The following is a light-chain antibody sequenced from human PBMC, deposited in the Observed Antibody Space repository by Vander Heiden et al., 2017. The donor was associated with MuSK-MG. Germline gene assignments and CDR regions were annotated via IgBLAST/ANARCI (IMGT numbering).Light chain of an antibody. CDR1: QSINSY. Sequence: DIQMTQSPSSLSASVGDRVTITCRASQSINSYLNGYQQKAGKAPKLLIYGASSLQSGVPSRFSGSGSGTDFTLTISSLQPEDFATYYCQQNDNNPPRTFGQGTKVXIK. CDR2: GAS. J-gene: IGKJ1*01. CDR3: QQNDNNPPRT. V-gene: IGKV1-39*01.